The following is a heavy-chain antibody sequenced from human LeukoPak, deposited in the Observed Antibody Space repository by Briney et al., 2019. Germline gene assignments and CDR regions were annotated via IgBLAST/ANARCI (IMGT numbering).Heavy chain of an antibody. CDR3: ARSHGGITIRNWFDP. CDR1: GYTSTGYY. J-gene: IGHJ5*02. D-gene: IGHD3-3*01. V-gene: IGHV1-2*02. Sequence: ASVKVSCKASGYTSTGYYMHWVRQAPGQGLEWMGWINPNSGGTNYAQKFQGRVTMTRDTSISTAYMELSRLRSDDTAVYYCARSHGGITIRNWFDPWGQGTLVTVSS. CDR2: INPNSGGT.